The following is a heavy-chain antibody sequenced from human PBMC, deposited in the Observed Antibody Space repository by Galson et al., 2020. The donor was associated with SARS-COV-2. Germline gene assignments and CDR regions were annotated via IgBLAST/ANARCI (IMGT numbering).Heavy chain of an antibody. J-gene: IGHJ5*02. CDR3: ARGPSFDP. V-gene: IGHV3-13*01. Sequence: GGSLRLSCAASGCTFSSYDIHWVRKATRKGLEWVSAIGTAGGTYYPGYVKGRFTFSRENAKNSLYLQMNSLRAGDTAVYYCARGPSFDPWSQGTLVTVSS. CDR1: GCTFSSYD. CDR2: IGTAGGT.